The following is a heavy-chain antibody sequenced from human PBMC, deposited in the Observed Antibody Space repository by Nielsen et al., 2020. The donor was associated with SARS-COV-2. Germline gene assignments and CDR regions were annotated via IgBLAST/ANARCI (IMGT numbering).Heavy chain of an antibody. Sequence: GGSLRLSCAASGFTFDEYAMHWVRQAPGKGLEWVSGISWNSGSIGYADSVKGRFTISRDNAKNSLYLQMNSLRAEDTALYYCASLPRGSGYDYGMDVWGQGTLVTVSS. V-gene: IGHV3-9*01. CDR3: ASLPRGSGYDYGMDV. J-gene: IGHJ6*02. CDR2: ISWNSGSI. CDR1: GFTFDEYA. D-gene: IGHD2-15*01.